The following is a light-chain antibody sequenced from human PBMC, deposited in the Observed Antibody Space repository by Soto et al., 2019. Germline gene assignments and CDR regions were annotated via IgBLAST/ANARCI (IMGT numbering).Light chain of an antibody. J-gene: IGKJ5*01. V-gene: IGKV1-5*03. CDR3: QQYNSYPFT. Sequence: DIQMTQSPSTLSASVGDRVTITCRASQSISSWLAWYKQKPGKAPKVLIYKASSLESGVPSRFRGSGSGTEFTLTISSLKPDDFETYYCQQYNSYPFTVGQGTRLEIK. CDR1: QSISSW. CDR2: KAS.